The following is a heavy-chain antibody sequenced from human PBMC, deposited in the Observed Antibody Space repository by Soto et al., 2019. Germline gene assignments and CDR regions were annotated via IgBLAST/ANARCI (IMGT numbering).Heavy chain of an antibody. CDR1: GYTFIRYG. V-gene: IGHV1-18*01. Sequence: QVQLVQSAAEVRKPGASVKVSCRASGYTFIRYGITWVRQAPGQGLEWRGWISSYNDYTEYAQRVQGRVTMTADTFTRTLHMELRNLRSDDTAVYYCARGGYYDYDWGKLNYYGLDVWGQGTAVTVSS. CDR2: ISSYNDYT. J-gene: IGHJ6*02. CDR3: ARGGYYDYDWGKLNYYGLDV. D-gene: IGHD3-16*01.